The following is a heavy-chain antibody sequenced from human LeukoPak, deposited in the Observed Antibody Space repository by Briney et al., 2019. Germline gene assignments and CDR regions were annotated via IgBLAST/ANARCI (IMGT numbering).Heavy chain of an antibody. CDR3: VRDGSSWGNFDY. V-gene: IGHV3-48*03. D-gene: IGHD7-27*01. CDR1: GFIFSSYE. J-gene: IGHJ4*02. Sequence: GGSLRLSCEASGFIFSSYEMNWVRQAPGKGLEWVSYISSSGSTKYYADSVKGRFTISRDNAKNSLYLQMNSLRTEDTAVYYCVRDGSSWGNFDYWGQGTLVSVSS. CDR2: ISSSGSTK.